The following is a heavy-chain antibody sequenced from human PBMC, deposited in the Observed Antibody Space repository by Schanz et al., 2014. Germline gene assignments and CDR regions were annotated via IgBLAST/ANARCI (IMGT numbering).Heavy chain of an antibody. CDR3: ARLGVGDKAYYYYGTDV. V-gene: IGHV4-59*08. CDR1: GVSIGGYY. Sequence: QVQLQESGPGLVKPSETLSLTCTVSGVSIGGYYWSWIRQPPGKGLEWIGYIFFSGSTTYNPSFNSRGTISVKMSKNQFARNRGSVTAADTAVYYCARLGVGDKAYYYYGTDVWGQGTTVLVSS. D-gene: IGHD1-26*01. CDR2: IFFSGST. J-gene: IGHJ6*02.